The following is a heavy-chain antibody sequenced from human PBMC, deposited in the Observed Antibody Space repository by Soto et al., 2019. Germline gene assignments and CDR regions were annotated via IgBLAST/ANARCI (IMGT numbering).Heavy chain of an antibody. CDR1: GFTFSSYS. CDR2: ITSSGTTV. CDR3: ARGSSNWAYYFDF. V-gene: IGHV3-48*02. D-gene: IGHD6-13*01. J-gene: IGHJ4*02. Sequence: EVHLVESGGGLVQPGGSLRLSCAASGFTFSSYSLNWVRQAPGKGLEWVSYITSSGTTVYYADSVRGRFTISRDNAKNSLYLQMNSLRDDDTAVYYCARGSSNWAYYFDFGGQGTLVPVSS.